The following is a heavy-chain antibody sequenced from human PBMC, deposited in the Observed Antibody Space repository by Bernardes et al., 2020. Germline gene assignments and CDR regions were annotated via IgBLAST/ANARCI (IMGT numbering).Heavy chain of an antibody. Sequence: GGSLRLSCAASGFTVSSNYMSWVRQAPGKGLEWVSVIYSGGSTYYADSVKGRFTISRDNSKNTLYLQMNSLRAEDTAVYYCARAGGEVVPPEWFDPWGQGTLVTVSS. D-gene: IGHD2-15*01. V-gene: IGHV3-53*01. CDR1: GFTVSSNY. CDR3: ARAGGEVVPPEWFDP. J-gene: IGHJ5*02. CDR2: IYSGGST.